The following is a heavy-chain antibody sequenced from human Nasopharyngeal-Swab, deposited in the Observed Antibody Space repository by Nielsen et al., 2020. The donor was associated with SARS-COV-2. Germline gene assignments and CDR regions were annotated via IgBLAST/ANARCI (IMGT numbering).Heavy chain of an antibody. CDR1: GCSISSYY. V-gene: IGHV4-4*07. Sequence: SESLYLSCTASGCSISSYYWSWIRQPAGKGLEWIGRIYTSGSTNYNPYLKSRVTMSVDKTKNQFSLKLSPVTAADTAVYYCARGPGWEMVRGYFDYWGQGTLVTVSS. CDR3: ARGPGWEMVRGYFDY. D-gene: IGHD3-10*01. CDR2: IYTSGST. J-gene: IGHJ4*02.